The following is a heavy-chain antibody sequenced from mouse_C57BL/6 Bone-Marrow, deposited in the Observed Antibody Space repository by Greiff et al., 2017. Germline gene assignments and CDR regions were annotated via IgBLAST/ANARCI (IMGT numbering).Heavy chain of an antibody. Sequence: QVQLQQPGAELVMPGASVKLSCKASGYTFTSYWMHWVKQRPGQGLEWIGEIDPSDSYTNYNQKFKGKSTLTVDKSSSTAYMQLSSLTSEDSAVYYCAKRGYCGFAYWGQGTLVTVSA. J-gene: IGHJ3*01. V-gene: IGHV1-69*01. CDR1: GYTFTSYW. CDR2: IDPSDSYT. CDR3: AKRGYCGFAY.